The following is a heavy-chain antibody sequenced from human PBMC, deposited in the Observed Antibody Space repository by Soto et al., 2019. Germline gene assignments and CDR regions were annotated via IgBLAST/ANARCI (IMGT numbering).Heavy chain of an antibody. CDR1: GFMFSNNW. CDR3: ATGASRNFFDY. V-gene: IGHV3-74*01. Sequence: GGSLILSCAASGFMFSNNWMHWVRQTPEEGLVWVSRISGDGSSVYYEDSVRSRFIISRDNTRNTLYLHMDSLRAEDKGVYYCATGASRNFFDYWGLGT. J-gene: IGHJ4*02. D-gene: IGHD3-3*01. CDR2: ISGDGSSV.